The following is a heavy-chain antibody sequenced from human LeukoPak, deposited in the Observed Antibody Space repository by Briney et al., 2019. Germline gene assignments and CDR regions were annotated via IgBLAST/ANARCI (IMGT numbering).Heavy chain of an antibody. CDR2: IYSGGST. CDR1: GFTVSSNY. D-gene: IGHD7-27*01. Sequence: GGSLRLSCEVSGFTVSSNYMTWVRQAPGKGLEWVSIIYSGGSTYYADSVKGRFATSRDNSKNTLYLQMNSLRAEDTAVFYCARGLTGDAYFDYWGQGTLVTVSS. J-gene: IGHJ4*02. V-gene: IGHV3-66*01. CDR3: ARGLTGDAYFDY.